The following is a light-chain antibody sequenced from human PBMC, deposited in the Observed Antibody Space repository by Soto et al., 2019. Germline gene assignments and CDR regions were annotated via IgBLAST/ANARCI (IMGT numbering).Light chain of an antibody. J-gene: IGLJ3*02. CDR3: QSYDTVWV. CDR2: EDD. CDR1: SGSITTNY. Sequence: NFMLTQPHSVSESPGKTVTISCTRSSGSITTNYVQWYQHRPGRSPTTVIYEDDQRPSGVPDRFSGSIDRSSNSASLIISGLKTEDEADYYCQSYDTVWVLGGGTKVTV. V-gene: IGLV6-57*01.